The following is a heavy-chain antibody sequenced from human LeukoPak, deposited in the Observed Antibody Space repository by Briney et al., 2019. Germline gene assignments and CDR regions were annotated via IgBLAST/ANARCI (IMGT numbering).Heavy chain of an antibody. D-gene: IGHD5-18*01. CDR3: ARVHSYGYEAGGFDY. CDR1: GFTFSSYA. J-gene: IGHJ4*02. CDR2: ISYDGSNK. Sequence: GGSLRRSCAASGFTFSSYAMHWVRQAPGKGLEWVAVISYDGSNKYYADSVKGRFTISRDNSKNTLYLQMNSLRAEDTAVYYCARVHSYGYEAGGFDYWGQGTLVTVSS. V-gene: IGHV3-30-3*01.